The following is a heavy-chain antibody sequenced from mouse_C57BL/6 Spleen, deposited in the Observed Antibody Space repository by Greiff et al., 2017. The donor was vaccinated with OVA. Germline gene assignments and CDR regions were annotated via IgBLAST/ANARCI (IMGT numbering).Heavy chain of an antibody. D-gene: IGHD1-1*01. CDR2: INPSSGYT. V-gene: IGHV1-7*01. CDR3: ASSSYGYFDV. J-gene: IGHJ1*03. CDR1: GYTFTSYW. Sequence: VMLVESGAELAKPGASVKLSCKASGYTFTSYWMHWVKQRPGQGLEWIGYINPSSGYTKYNQKFKDKATLTADKSSSTAYMQLSSLTYEDSAFYYCASSSYGYFDVWGTAPTVTVSS.